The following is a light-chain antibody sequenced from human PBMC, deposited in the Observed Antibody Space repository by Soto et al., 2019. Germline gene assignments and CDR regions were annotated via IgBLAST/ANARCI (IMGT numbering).Light chain of an antibody. V-gene: IGLV2-8*01. CDR1: SSDVGGYNY. CDR3: CSYAGSYTL. Sequence: QSVLTQPPSASGSPGQSVTISCTGTSSDVGGYNYVSWYQQHPGKAPKLMIYEVSKRPSGVPDRFSGSKSGNTASLTISGLQAEDEADYYCCSYAGSYTLFGGGTKLTVL. CDR2: EVS. J-gene: IGLJ2*01.